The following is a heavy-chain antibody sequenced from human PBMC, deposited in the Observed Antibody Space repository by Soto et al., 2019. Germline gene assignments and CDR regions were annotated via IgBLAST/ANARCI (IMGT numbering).Heavy chain of an antibody. CDR1: GYTFTSYG. CDR2: ISAYNGNT. V-gene: IGHV1-18*01. CDR3: ARAIIRFLAPPPYYMDV. J-gene: IGHJ6*03. D-gene: IGHD3-3*01. Sequence: ASVKVSCKASGYTFTSYGISWVRQAPGQGLEWMGWISAYNGNTNYAQKLQGRVTMTTDTSTSTAYMELRSLRSDDTAVYYCARAIIRFLAPPPYYMDVWGKGTTVTVSS.